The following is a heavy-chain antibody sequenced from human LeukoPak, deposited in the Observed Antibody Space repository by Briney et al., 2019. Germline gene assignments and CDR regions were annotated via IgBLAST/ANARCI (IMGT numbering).Heavy chain of an antibody. J-gene: IGHJ6*02. V-gene: IGHV4-34*01. CDR2: INHSGST. D-gene: IGHD2-2*01. Sequence: SETLSLTCAVYGGSFSGYYWSWIRQPPGKGLEWIGEINHSGSTNYNPSLKSRVTISVDTSKNQFSLKLSSVTAADTAVYYCARGEREDIVVVPAAKYYYYGMDVWGQGTTVTASS. CDR1: GGSFSGYY. CDR3: ARGEREDIVVVPAAKYYYYGMDV.